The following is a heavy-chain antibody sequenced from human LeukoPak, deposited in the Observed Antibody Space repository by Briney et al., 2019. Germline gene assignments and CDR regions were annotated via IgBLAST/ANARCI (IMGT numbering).Heavy chain of an antibody. CDR1: GFTFSDYY. V-gene: IGHV3-11*01. Sequence: EGSLRLSCAASGFTFSDYYMTWIRQAPGKGLEWLAYIDSSGSTIYYADSVKGRFTISRDNARNSLYLQVTSLRAEDTAVYYCARDGRWPRTPFDYWGQGTLVTVSS. CDR3: ARDGRWPRTPFDY. D-gene: IGHD5-24*01. J-gene: IGHJ4*02. CDR2: IDSSGSTI.